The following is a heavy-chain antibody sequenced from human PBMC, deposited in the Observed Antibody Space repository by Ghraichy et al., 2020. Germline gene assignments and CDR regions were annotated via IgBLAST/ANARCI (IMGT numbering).Heavy chain of an antibody. J-gene: IGHJ4*02. CDR1: GGSFSGYY. CDR3: ARACPGGGSSCYPLLY. CDR2: VNHSGST. V-gene: IGHV4-34*01. D-gene: IGHD2-15*01. Sequence: SETLSLTCVVYGGSFSGYYWSWIRQPPGKGLEWIGEVNHSGSTNYNPSLKSRVTISVDTSKNQFSLKLSSVTAADTAVYYCARACPGGGSSCYPLLYWGQGTLVTVSS.